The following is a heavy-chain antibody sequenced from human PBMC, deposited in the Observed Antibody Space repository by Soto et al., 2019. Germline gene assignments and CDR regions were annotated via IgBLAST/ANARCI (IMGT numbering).Heavy chain of an antibody. CDR2: ISGRGGST. Sequence: EVQLSESGGGLVQPGGSLRLSCAASGFTLSSYAMSWVRQAPGKGLEWVSVISGRGGSTYYADSVKGRFTISRDNSKNTVCLQMNSLRAEDTAVYYCAKDSDYRDRIFWYFDLWGRGTLVTVSS. CDR1: GFTLSSYA. CDR3: AKDSDYRDRIFWYFDL. V-gene: IGHV3-23*01. J-gene: IGHJ2*01. D-gene: IGHD2-15*01.